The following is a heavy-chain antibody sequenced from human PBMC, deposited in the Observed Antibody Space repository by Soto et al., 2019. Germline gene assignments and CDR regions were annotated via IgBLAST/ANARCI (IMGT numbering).Heavy chain of an antibody. CDR2: ISGSGDDT. V-gene: IGHV3-23*01. J-gene: IGHJ4*02. CDR3: ANPIPKTGTTFGF. Sequence: QLLESGGGFVQPGGSLRLSCVASGFTFSNFAMAWVRQAPGAGLEWVSAISGSGDDTFYADSMKGRFTISRDNSKDTLYLQINLLRAEDTAVYYCANPIPKTGTTFGFWGQGTLGTVSS. D-gene: IGHD1-1*01. CDR1: GFTFSNFA.